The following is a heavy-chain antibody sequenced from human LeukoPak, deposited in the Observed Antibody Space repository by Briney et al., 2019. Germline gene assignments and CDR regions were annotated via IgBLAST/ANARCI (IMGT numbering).Heavy chain of an antibody. D-gene: IGHD2-15*01. V-gene: IGHV3-30-3*01. J-gene: IGHJ4*02. CDR1: GFTFSSYA. Sequence: PGRSLRLSCAASGFTFSSYAMHWVRQAPGKGLEWVAVISYDGSNKYYADSVKGRFTISRDNSKNTLYLQMNSLRAEDTALYYCAKDRVASGQMGAFGYWGQGTLVTVSS. CDR3: AKDRVASGQMGAFGY. CDR2: ISYDGSNK.